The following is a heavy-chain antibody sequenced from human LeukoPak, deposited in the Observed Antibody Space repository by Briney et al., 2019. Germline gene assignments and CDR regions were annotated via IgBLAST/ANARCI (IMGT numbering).Heavy chain of an antibody. J-gene: IGHJ4*02. D-gene: IGHD2-2*02. CDR1: GFTFSSYG. CDR2: IRYDGSNK. CDR3: AKGLGVVVPAAIPGYFDY. V-gene: IGHV3-30*02. Sequence: GGSLRLSCAASGFTFSSYGMHWVRQAPGKGLEGVAFIRYDGSNKYYADSVKGRFTISRDDSKNTLYLQMNSLRAEDTAVYYCAKGLGVVVPAAIPGYFDYWGQGTLVTVSS.